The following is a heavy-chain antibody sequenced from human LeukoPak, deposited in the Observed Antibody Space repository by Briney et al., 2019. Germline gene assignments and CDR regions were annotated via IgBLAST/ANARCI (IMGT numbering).Heavy chain of an antibody. CDR3: ARHAENSVFDP. D-gene: IGHD2/OR15-2a*01. CDR1: GYSFTSYW. CDR2: IYPGDSDT. Sequence: GESLKISCKDSGYSFTSYWIGWVRQMPGKGLAWMGIIYPGDSDTRYSPSFQGQVTISADKSISTAYLQWSSLKASDTAMYYCARHAENSVFDPWGQGTLVTVSS. V-gene: IGHV5-51*01. J-gene: IGHJ5*02.